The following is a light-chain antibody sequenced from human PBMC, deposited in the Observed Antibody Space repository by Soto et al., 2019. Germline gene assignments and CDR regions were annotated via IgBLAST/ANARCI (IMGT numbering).Light chain of an antibody. J-gene: IGKJ1*01. Sequence: EIVLTQSPGTLSLSPGERATLSCRASQSVNSSYLAWYQQKPGQAPRLLIYGASSRATGIPERFGGSGSGTDSTLTISTLEPADFAVYYCQQYRTFGQGTKVEIK. CDR2: GAS. CDR1: QSVNSSY. CDR3: QQYRT. V-gene: IGKV3-20*01.